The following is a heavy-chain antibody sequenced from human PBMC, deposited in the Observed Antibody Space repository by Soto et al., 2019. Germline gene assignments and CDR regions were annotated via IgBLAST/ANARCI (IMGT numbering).Heavy chain of an antibody. D-gene: IGHD6-13*01. CDR1: GYTFTDFY. CDR2: MNPNSGNT. V-gene: IGHV1-8*02. J-gene: IGHJ4*02. Sequence: ASVKVSCKTSGYTFTDFYINWVRQATGQGLEWMGWMNPNSGNTGYAQKFQGRVTMTRNTSISTAYMELSSLRSEDTAVYYCARGLNSSPGYWGQGTLVTVSS. CDR3: ARGLNSSPGY.